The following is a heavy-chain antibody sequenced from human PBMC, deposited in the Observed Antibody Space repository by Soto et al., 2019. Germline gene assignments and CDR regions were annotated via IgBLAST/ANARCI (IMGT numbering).Heavy chain of an antibody. Sequence: PSETLSLTCAVSGYSISSGYYWGWIRQPPGKGLEWIGSIYHSGSTYYNPSLKSRVTISVDTSKNQFSLKLSSVTAADTAVYYWARDVRSYVRICGVDIIKEWFDLWGQGTLVTFSS. CDR2: IYHSGST. CDR3: ARDVRSYVRICGVDIIKEWFDL. J-gene: IGHJ5*02. CDR1: GYSISSGYY. D-gene: IGHD3-3*01. V-gene: IGHV4-38-2*02.